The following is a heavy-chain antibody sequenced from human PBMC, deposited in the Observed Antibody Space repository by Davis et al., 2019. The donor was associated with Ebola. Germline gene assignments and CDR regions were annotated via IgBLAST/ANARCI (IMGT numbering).Heavy chain of an antibody. J-gene: IGHJ6*04. CDR3: AKSGLSCGVVKYHYGMDV. CDR1: VITFSSYA. CDR2: ISGSGGSA. Sequence: GESLKISCTDSVITFSSYAMTWVRQAPGQGLEWVSAISGSGGSAYYADSVKGRFTISRDNSKKTLYLQMNSLRAEDTAVYYCAKSGLSCGVVKYHYGMDVWGKGTTVTVSS. D-gene: IGHD3-3*01. V-gene: IGHV3-23*01.